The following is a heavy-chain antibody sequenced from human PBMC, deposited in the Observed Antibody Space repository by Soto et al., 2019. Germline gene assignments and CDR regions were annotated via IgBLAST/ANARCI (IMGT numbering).Heavy chain of an antibody. CDR1: GFTFSSYA. V-gene: IGHV3-23*04. CDR3: AKEQRYDFWSGDAY. CDR2: ISGSGGST. D-gene: IGHD3-3*01. J-gene: IGHJ4*02. Sequence: EVQLVESGGGLVQPGGSLRLSCAASGFTFSSYAMHWVRQAPGKGLEWVSAISGSGGSTYYADSVKGRFTISRDDSKNQLYLQMNSLRAEDTAEYYCAKEQRYDFWSGDAYWGQGTLVAVAS.